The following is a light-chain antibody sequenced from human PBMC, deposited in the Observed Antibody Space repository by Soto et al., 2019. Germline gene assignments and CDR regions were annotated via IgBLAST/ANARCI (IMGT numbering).Light chain of an antibody. J-gene: IGKJ2*01. V-gene: IGKV3-15*01. CDR1: QSVSSN. CDR2: GAS. CDR3: QQYNNWPIT. Sequence: EIVMTQSPATLSVSPGERATLSCRASQSVSSNLAWYQQKPGQAPRLLIYGASTRATGIPARFSGSGSATEFTLTISSLQSEDFAVYYCQQYNNWPITSGQGTKVDIK.